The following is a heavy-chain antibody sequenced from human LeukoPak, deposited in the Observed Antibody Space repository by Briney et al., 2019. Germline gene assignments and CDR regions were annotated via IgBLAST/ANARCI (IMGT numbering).Heavy chain of an antibody. CDR1: GGSFSGYY. J-gene: IGHJ3*02. CDR3: AGKGASGAFDI. D-gene: IGHD4/OR15-4a*01. CDR2: INHSGST. Sequence: KPSETLSLTCAVYGGSFSGYYWSWIRQPPGKGLERIGEINHSGSTNYNPSLKSRVTISVDTSKNQFSLKLSSVTAADTAVYYCAGKGASGAFDIWGQGTMVTVSS. V-gene: IGHV4-34*01.